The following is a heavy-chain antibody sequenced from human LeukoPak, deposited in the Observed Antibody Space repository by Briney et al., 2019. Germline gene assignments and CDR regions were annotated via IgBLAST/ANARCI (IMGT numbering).Heavy chain of an antibody. J-gene: IGHJ6*02. D-gene: IGHD2/OR15-2a*01. CDR2: ISSSSSTI. Sequence: GGSLRLSCAASGFTFSSYSMNWVRQAPGKGLEWVSYISSSSSTIYYADSVKGRFTISRDNAKNSLYLQMNSLRAEDTAVYYCASTTISSLPLSNLYYGMDVWGQGTMVIVSS. V-gene: IGHV3-48*04. CDR3: ASTTISSLPLSNLYYGMDV. CDR1: GFTFSSYS.